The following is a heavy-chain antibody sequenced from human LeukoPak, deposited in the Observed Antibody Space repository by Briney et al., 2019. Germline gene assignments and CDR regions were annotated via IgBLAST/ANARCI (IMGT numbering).Heavy chain of an antibody. CDR2: IIPIFGTA. J-gene: IGHJ4*02. D-gene: IGHD6-13*01. CDR3: ARTSSSWYDY. V-gene: IGHV1-69*01. Sequence: AAVQVSCKASGRTFSSYAIRWVRPAPRQGLAWMGGIIPIFGTANYAQKFQGRVTITADESTSTAYMELSSLRSEDTAVYYCARTSSSWYDYWGQGTLVSVSS. CDR1: GRTFSSYA.